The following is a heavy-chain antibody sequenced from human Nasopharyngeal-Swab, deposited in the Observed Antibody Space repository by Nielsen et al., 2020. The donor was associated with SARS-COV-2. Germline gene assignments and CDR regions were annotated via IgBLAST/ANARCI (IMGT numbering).Heavy chain of an antibody. CDR1: GYTFTSYG. V-gene: IGHV1-18*01. D-gene: IGHD3-16*01. Sequence: ASVKVSCKASGYTFTSYGISWVRQAPGQGLEWMGWISAYNGNTNYAQKFQGRVTMTRDTSTSTVYMELSSLRSEDTAVYYCATERIMITFGGVLDYWGQGTLVIVSS. CDR3: ATERIMITFGGVLDY. CDR2: ISAYNGNT. J-gene: IGHJ4*02.